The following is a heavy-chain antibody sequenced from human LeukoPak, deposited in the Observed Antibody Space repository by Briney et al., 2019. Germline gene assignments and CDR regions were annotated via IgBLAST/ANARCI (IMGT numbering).Heavy chain of an antibody. CDR3: TRDEYGVGSNFFDY. CDR2: ITNKAFGGTA. Sequence: GGSPRLSCTASGFNFADYAISWFRQAPEKGLEGVGFITNKAFGGTAEYAASVKGRFTISRDDSRSIAYLQMDNLRTEDTGVYYCTRDEYGVGSNFFDYWGQGTLVTVST. V-gene: IGHV3-49*03. J-gene: IGHJ4*02. D-gene: IGHD4-17*01. CDR1: GFNFADYA.